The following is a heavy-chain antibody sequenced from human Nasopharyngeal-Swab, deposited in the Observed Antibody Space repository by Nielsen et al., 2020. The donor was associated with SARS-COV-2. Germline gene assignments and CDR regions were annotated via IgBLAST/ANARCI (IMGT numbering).Heavy chain of an antibody. CDR1: GRSISSSSSY. V-gene: IGHV4-39*01. D-gene: IGHD3-9*01. CDR2: IYYSGST. J-gene: IGHJ4*02. CDR3: ARAGVDTSTGSSGGCFDY. Sequence: SETLSLTCTVSGRSISSSSSYWGWIRQPPGKGLEWVGSIYYSGSTYCTPSLNSRVTISVDTSKSQFSLKLRSVTAADTAVYYCARAGVDTSTGSSGGCFDYWGQGALVTVSS.